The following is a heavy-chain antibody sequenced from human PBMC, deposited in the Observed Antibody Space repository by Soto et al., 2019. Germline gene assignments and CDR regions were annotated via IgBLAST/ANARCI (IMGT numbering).Heavy chain of an antibody. Sequence: QLQLQESGPGLVKPSETLSLTCTVSGGSISSSSYYWGWIRQPPGKGLEWIGSIYYSGSTYYNPSLKSRATRSVDTSKNQLSLKLSSVTAADTAVYYCARPNYYDGSGYYYFWPFDYWGQGTLVTVSS. D-gene: IGHD3-22*01. V-gene: IGHV4-39*01. J-gene: IGHJ4*02. CDR3: ARPNYYDGSGYYYFWPFDY. CDR1: GGSISSSSYY. CDR2: IYYSGST.